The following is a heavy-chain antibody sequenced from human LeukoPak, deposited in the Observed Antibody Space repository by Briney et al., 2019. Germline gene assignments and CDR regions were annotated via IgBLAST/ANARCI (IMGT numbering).Heavy chain of an antibody. J-gene: IGHJ4*02. Sequence: GASVKVSCKASGGTFSSYAISWVRQAPGQGLEWMGGIIPIFGTANYAQKFQGRVTITADESTSTAYMELSSLRSEDTAVYYCARDRDDYSNFDYWGQGTLVTVSS. CDR3: ARDRDDYSNFDY. CDR2: IIPIFGTA. CDR1: GGTFSSYA. V-gene: IGHV1-69*13. D-gene: IGHD4-11*01.